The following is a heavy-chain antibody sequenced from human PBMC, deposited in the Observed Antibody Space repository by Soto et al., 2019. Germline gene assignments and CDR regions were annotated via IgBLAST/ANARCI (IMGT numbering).Heavy chain of an antibody. Sequence: LSLTCSDSGGSISSSSYYWGWIRQPPGKGLEWIGSIYYSGSTYYNPSLKSRATISVEKSKNQFSLKLSSVTAADTAVYYCARRVCDYWFDPWGQGTLVTVS. V-gene: IGHV4-39*01. J-gene: IGHJ5*02. CDR3: ARRVCDYWFDP. D-gene: IGHD3-3*01. CDR1: GGSISSSSYY. CDR2: IYYSGST.